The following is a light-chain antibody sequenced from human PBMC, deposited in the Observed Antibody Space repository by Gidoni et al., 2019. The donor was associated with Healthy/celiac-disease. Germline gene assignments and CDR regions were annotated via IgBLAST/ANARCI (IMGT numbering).Light chain of an antibody. V-gene: IGKV1-5*03. Sequence: DIQMTQSPSTLSASVGDRVTITCRASQSISSWLAWYQQKPGKAPKLLIYKASSLESGVPSRFSGSGSGTEFTLTISSLQPDDFATYYCQQSLAFGQXTKVEIK. CDR3: QQSLA. CDR2: KAS. J-gene: IGKJ1*01. CDR1: QSISSW.